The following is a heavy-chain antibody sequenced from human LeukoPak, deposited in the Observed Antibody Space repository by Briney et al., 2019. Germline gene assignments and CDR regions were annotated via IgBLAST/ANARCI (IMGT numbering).Heavy chain of an antibody. J-gene: IGHJ4*02. D-gene: IGHD3-3*01. Sequence: ASVKVSCKASGYTFTSYAIYWVRQAPGQRLEWMGWINAGNGNTKFSQKLQGRVTMTTDTSTSTAYMELRSLRSDDTAVYYCARGSGYYPADFDYWGQGTLVTVSS. CDR1: GYTFTSYA. V-gene: IGHV1-3*01. CDR3: ARGSGYYPADFDY. CDR2: INAGNGNT.